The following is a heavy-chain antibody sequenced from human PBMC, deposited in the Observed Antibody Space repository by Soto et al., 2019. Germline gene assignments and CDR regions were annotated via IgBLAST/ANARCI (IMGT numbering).Heavy chain of an antibody. D-gene: IGHD3-3*01. CDR2: IFSNDEK. Sequence: QVTLKESDPVLVKPTETLTLTCTVSGFSLSNARMGVSWIRQPPGKALEWLAHIFSNDEKSYSTSLKSRLTISKDTXRSXVXLTMTNMDPVDTATYYCARINYDFWSGYYTYYGMDVWGQGTTVTVSS. V-gene: IGHV2-26*01. J-gene: IGHJ6*02. CDR3: ARINYDFWSGYYTYYGMDV. CDR1: GFSLSNARMG.